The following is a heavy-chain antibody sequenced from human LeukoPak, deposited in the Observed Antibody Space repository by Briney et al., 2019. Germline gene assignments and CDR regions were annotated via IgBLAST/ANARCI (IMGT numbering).Heavy chain of an antibody. J-gene: IGHJ4*02. D-gene: IGHD3-3*01. Sequence: GGSLRLSCVASGFTFSTYGMHWVRQAPGKGREWVAVIWYDGSNKYYADSVKGRFTISRDNSKNTLYLQTNSLRAEDTAVYYCASVDFWSGYHFDYWGQGTLVTVSS. CDR3: ASVDFWSGYHFDY. CDR1: GFTFSTYG. V-gene: IGHV3-33*01. CDR2: IWYDGSNK.